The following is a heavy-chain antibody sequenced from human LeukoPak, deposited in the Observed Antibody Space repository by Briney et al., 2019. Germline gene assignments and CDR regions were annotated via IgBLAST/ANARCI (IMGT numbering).Heavy chain of an antibody. Sequence: ASVKVSCKASGYTFTSYGVSWVRQAPGQGLEWMGWISGSNGNTNNAQKVQGRVAMTTDTSTSTAYMELRSLRSDDTAVYYCARYPLSYSSNWHYYFDYWGQGTLLTVSS. CDR2: ISGSNGNT. D-gene: IGHD6-13*01. CDR1: GYTFTSYG. CDR3: ARYPLSYSSNWHYYFDY. V-gene: IGHV1-18*01. J-gene: IGHJ4*02.